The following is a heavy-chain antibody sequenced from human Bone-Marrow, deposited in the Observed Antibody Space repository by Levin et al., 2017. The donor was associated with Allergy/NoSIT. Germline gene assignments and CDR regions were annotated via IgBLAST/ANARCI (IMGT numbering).Heavy chain of an antibody. J-gene: IGHJ4*02. V-gene: IGHV3-9*01. D-gene: IGHD1-26*01. CDR1: GFTFEDYG. CDR3: AKVRAAASGTGYFDS. CDR2: ITAKSDNI. Sequence: QPGGSLRLSCEASGFTFEDYGMHWVRQVPGKGLQWVSGITAKSDNIGYADSVKGRFTVSRDNAKKSLFLQMNSLRPEDTALYYCAKVRAAASGTGYFDSWGQGAWVTVSS.